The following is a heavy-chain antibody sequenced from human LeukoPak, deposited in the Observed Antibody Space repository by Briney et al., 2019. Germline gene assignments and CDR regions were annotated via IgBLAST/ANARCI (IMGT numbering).Heavy chain of an antibody. V-gene: IGHV3-23*01. D-gene: IGHD3-3*01. Sequence: PGGSLRLSCAASGFTFSSYGMSWVRQAPGKGLEWVSAISGSGGSTYYADSVKGRFTISRDNAKNSLYLQMNSLRAEDTAVYYCARPLTDMTYDFWSGYRLYYYYYYMDVWGKGTTVTVSS. CDR1: GFTFSSYG. CDR2: ISGSGGST. J-gene: IGHJ6*03. CDR3: ARPLTDMTYDFWSGYRLYYYYYYMDV.